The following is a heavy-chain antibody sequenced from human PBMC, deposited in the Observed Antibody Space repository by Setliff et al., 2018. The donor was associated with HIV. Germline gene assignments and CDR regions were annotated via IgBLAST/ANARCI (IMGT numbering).Heavy chain of an antibody. CDR3: ARGSSALIMREFYDFWSATRDAWDY. D-gene: IGHD3-3*01. Sequence: GASVKVSCKASGGTFSRSVFSWVRQAPGQGLEWMGRIIPNSGGTNYAQKFQGRVTMTRDTSISTAYMELSSLRSEDTAVYYCARGSSALIMREFYDFWSATRDAWDYWGQGTLVTVSS. CDR1: GGTFSRSV. CDR2: IIPNSGGT. J-gene: IGHJ4*02. V-gene: IGHV1-2*06.